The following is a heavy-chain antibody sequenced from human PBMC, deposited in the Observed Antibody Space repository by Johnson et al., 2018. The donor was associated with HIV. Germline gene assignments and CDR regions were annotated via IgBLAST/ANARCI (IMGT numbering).Heavy chain of an antibody. Sequence: VQLVESGGGLVQPGGSLRLSCAASGFTFSSYWMHWVRQAPGKGLVWVSRINNDGRSTTYADSVKGRFTISRDNAKKSLYLQMNSLRDEDTAVYYCARESTPWGADYVGYGFDIWGQGTMVTVSS. CDR1: GFTFSSYW. J-gene: IGHJ3*02. D-gene: IGHD4-17*01. V-gene: IGHV3-74*01. CDR2: INNDGRST. CDR3: ARESTPWGADYVGYGFDI.